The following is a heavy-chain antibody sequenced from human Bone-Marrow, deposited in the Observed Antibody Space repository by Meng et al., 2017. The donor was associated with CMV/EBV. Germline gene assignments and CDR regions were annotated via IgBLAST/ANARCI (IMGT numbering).Heavy chain of an antibody. V-gene: IGHV4-31*03. CDR1: GGSISSGSYY. CDR3: ARDYDTTGYWFDP. D-gene: IGHD3-22*01. J-gene: IGHJ5*02. Sequence: SETLSLTCTVSGGSISSGSYYWSWIRQLPGRGLEWIGYIYYSGSTYYNPSLKSRVTISVDTSKNQFSLNLTSVTAADTAIYYCARDYDTTGYWFDPWGQGTRVTGSS. CDR2: IYYSGST.